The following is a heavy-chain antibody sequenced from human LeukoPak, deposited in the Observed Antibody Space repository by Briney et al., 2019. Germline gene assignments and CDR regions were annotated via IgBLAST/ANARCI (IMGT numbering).Heavy chain of an antibody. V-gene: IGHV3-33*01. Sequence: PGGSLRLSCAASGFTFSSYGMHWVRQAPGKGLEWVAVIWYDGSNKYYADSVKGRFTISRDNSKNTLYLRMNSLRAEDTAVYYCARDDYGDSAFDYWGQGTLVTVSS. CDR1: GFTFSSYG. CDR2: IWYDGSNK. CDR3: ARDDYGDSAFDY. D-gene: IGHD4-17*01. J-gene: IGHJ4*02.